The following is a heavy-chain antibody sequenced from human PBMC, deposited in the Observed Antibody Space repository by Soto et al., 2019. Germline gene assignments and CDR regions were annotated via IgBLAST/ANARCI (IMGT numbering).Heavy chain of an antibody. D-gene: IGHD7-27*01. CDR1: GFTFSSYW. V-gene: IGHV3-7*03. CDR3: AKGIITGEGFEAFDI. Sequence: GGSLRLSCAASGFTFSSYWMSWVRQAPGKGLEWVANIKQDGSEKYYVDSVKGRFTISRDNAKNSLYLQMNSLRAEDTAVYYCAKGIITGEGFEAFDIWGQGTMVTVSS. CDR2: IKQDGSEK. J-gene: IGHJ3*02.